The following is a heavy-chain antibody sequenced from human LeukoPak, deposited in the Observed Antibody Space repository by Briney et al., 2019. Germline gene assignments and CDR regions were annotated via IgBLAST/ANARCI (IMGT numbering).Heavy chain of an antibody. V-gene: IGHV3-30*02. CDR1: GFTFSSYG. CDR3: ATGLGFYYDY. J-gene: IGHJ4*02. Sequence: GGSLRLSCAASGFTFSSYGMHWVRQAPGKGLEWVAFIRYDGSNKYYADSVKGRFTISRDNAKNTVYLQMNSLRAEDTAVYFCATGLGFYYDYWGQGTLVTVSS. D-gene: IGHD2/OR15-2a*01. CDR2: IRYDGSNK.